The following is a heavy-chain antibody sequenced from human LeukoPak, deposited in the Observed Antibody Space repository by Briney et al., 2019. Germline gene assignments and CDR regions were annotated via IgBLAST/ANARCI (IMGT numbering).Heavy chain of an antibody. V-gene: IGHV4-59*08. J-gene: IGHJ4*02. CDR3: ARRVDTAMALDY. Sequence: SETLSLTCTVSGGSISSYYWSWIRQPPGKGLEWIGYIYYSGSTNYNPSLKSRVTISVDTSKNQSSLKLSSVTAADTAVYYCARRVDTAMALDYWGQGTLVTVSS. CDR2: IYYSGST. D-gene: IGHD5-18*01. CDR1: GGSISSYY.